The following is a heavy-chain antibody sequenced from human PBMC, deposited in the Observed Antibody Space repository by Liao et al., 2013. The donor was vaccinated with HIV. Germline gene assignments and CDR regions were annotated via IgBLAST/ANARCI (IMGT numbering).Heavy chain of an antibody. J-gene: IGHJ4*02. Sequence: QLQLQESGPGLVKSSETLSLTCKVSGGSINRSTYYWGWIRQSPGKGLEWIGSVYFGGYSYYNPSLKSRVTISVDTSKNQFSLKLSSVTAADTAVYYCATSPYYYDSSGFYYWGQGTLVTVSS. CDR1: GGSINRSTYY. V-gene: IGHV4-39*07. D-gene: IGHD3-22*01. CDR2: VYFGGYS. CDR3: ATSPYYYDSSGFYY.